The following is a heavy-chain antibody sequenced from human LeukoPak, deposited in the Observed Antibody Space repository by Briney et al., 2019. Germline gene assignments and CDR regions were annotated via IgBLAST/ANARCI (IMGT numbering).Heavy chain of an antibody. CDR1: GGSISSYY. D-gene: IGHD3-22*01. CDR2: IYYSGST. J-gene: IGHJ3*02. Sequence: PSETLSLTCTVSGGSISSYYWSWIRQPPGKGLEWIGYIYYSGSTNYNPSLKSRVTISVDTSKNQFSLKLSSVTAADTAVYYCARHYDSSGYDAFDIWGQGTMVTVSP. V-gene: IGHV4-59*08. CDR3: ARHYDSSGYDAFDI.